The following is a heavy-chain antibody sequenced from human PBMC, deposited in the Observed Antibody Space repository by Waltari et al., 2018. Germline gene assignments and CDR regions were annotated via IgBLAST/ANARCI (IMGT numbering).Heavy chain of an antibody. Sequence: QVQLQQWGAGLLKPSETLSLTCAVYGGSFSVYYWSWIRQPPGKGLEWIGEINHSGSTNYNPSRKSRVTISVDTSKNQFSLKLSSVTAADTAVYYCARGTVNFDYWGQGTLVTVSS. V-gene: IGHV4-34*01. CDR3: ARGTVNFDY. CDR1: GGSFSVYY. J-gene: IGHJ4*02. CDR2: INHSGST. D-gene: IGHD4-17*01.